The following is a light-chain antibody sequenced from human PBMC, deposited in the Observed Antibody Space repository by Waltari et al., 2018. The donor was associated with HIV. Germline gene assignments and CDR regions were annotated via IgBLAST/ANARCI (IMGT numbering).Light chain of an antibody. CDR3: QAWDSSTAWGV. J-gene: IGLJ2*01. CDR2: QDT. Sequence: SYELTQPPSVPVSPVQTASITGSGDKSGDTYRCWYQLKPGQAPGLVIYQDTKRLSESPERFSGSNSGNTATLTISGTQAMDEADYYCQAWDSSTAWGVFGGGTKLTVL. CDR1: KSGDTY. V-gene: IGLV3-1*01.